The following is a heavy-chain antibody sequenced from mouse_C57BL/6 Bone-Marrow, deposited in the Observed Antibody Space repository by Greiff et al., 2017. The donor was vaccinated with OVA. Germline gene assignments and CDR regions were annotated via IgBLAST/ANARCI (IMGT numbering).Heavy chain of an antibody. CDR1: GYSFTSYY. V-gene: IGHV1-66*01. CDR3: ARWRTTPLWYFDV. Sequence: QVQLQQSGPELVKPGASVKISCKASGYSFTSYYIHWVKQRPGQGLEWIGWIYPGSGNTKYNEKFKGKATLTADTSSSTAYMQLSSLTSEDSAVYYCARWRTTPLWYFDVWGTGTTVTVSS. CDR2: IYPGSGNT. D-gene: IGHD2-1*01. J-gene: IGHJ1*03.